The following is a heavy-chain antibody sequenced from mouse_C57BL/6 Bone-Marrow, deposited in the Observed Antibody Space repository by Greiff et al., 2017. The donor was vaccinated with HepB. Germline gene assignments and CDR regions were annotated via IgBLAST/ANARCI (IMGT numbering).Heavy chain of an antibody. Sequence: QVQLQQPGAELVKPGASVKMSCKASGYTFTSYWITWVKQRPGQGLEWIGDIYPGSGSTNYNEKFKSKATLTVDTSSSTAYMQLSSLTSEDSAVYYCARDVYYGSSGDWFAYWGQGTLVTVSA. CDR3: ARDVYYGSSGDWFAY. CDR2: IYPGSGST. V-gene: IGHV1-55*01. J-gene: IGHJ3*01. CDR1: GYTFTSYW. D-gene: IGHD1-1*01.